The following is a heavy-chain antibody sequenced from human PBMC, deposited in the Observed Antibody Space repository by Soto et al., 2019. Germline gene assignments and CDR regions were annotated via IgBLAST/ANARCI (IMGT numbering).Heavy chain of an antibody. CDR1: GYTITSYA. Sequence: GTSVKVTCKASGYTITSYAMHWVRQAPGQRLEWMGWINAGNGNTKYSQKFQGRVTITRDMSTNTAYMELSSLRSEDTAVYYCAALGVNFDHWGQGTLVTVSS. J-gene: IGHJ4*02. CDR2: INAGNGNT. V-gene: IGHV1-3*01. CDR3: AALGVNFDH. D-gene: IGHD2-8*01.